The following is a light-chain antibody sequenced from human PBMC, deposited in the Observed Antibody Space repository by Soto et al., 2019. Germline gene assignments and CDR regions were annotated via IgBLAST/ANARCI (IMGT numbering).Light chain of an antibody. CDR1: ESVDSKY. V-gene: IGKV3-20*01. CDR2: SAS. Sequence: EVVLTQSPGTLSLSPGERATLSCRASESVDSKYLAWYQQKPGQAPRLLFYSASSRATGIPDRSTGSGSGTDFSLSINILEPEDFAVYFCQHHGGSWVTFAQGTNLEIK. J-gene: IGKJ2*01. CDR3: QHHGGSWVT.